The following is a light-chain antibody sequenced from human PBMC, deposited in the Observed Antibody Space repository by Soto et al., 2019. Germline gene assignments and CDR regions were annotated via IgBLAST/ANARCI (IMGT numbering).Light chain of an antibody. CDR2: TAY. CDR3: QQTYSAPFT. J-gene: IGKJ3*01. CDR1: QRLFSF. Sequence: DIQMTQSPSSLSASVGDSVTLTCRASQRLFSFLNWYQQAPGRAPKLLISTAYKLQSGVPSRFSGSESGTEFTRTISSLQPEDLAIYFCQQTYSAPFTFGPGTKVDVK. V-gene: IGKV1-39*01.